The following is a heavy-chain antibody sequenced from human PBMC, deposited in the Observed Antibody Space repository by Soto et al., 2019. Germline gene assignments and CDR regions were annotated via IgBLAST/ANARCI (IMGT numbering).Heavy chain of an antibody. CDR1: GGSISSYY. Sequence: ASETLSLTCTVSGGSISSYYWSWIRQPPGKGLEWIGYIYYSGSTNYNPSLKSRVTISVDTSKNQFSLKLSSVTAADTAVYYCARDGHGYYDSSGYPAFDIWGQGTMVTVSS. J-gene: IGHJ3*02. D-gene: IGHD3-22*01. CDR3: ARDGHGYYDSSGYPAFDI. CDR2: IYYSGST. V-gene: IGHV4-59*01.